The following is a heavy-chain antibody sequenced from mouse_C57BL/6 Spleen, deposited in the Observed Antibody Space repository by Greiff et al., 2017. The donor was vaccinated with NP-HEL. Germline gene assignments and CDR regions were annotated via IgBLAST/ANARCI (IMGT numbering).Heavy chain of an antibody. V-gene: IGHV1-81*01. Sequence: QVQLKESGAELARPGASVKLSCKASGYTFTSYGISWVKQRTGQGLEWIGEIYPRSGNTYYNEKFKGKATLTADKSSSTAYMELRSLTSEDSAVYFCAREEVTGNFDYWGQGTTLTVSS. CDR1: GYTFTSYG. J-gene: IGHJ2*01. CDR2: IYPRSGNT. CDR3: AREEVTGNFDY. D-gene: IGHD4-1*01.